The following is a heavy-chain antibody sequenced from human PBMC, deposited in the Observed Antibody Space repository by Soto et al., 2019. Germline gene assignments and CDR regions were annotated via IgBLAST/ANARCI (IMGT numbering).Heavy chain of an antibody. CDR3: ARGAGSQRLDYSGMDV. J-gene: IGHJ6*02. CDR2: INHSGST. D-gene: IGHD3-10*01. V-gene: IGHV4-34*01. CDR1: GGSFSGYY. Sequence: SETPALTCAVYGGSFSGYYWSWIRQPPGKGLEWIGEINHSGSTNYNPSLKSRVTISVDTSKNQFSLKLSSVTAADTAVYYCARGAGSQRLDYSGMDVWGQGTAGTVS.